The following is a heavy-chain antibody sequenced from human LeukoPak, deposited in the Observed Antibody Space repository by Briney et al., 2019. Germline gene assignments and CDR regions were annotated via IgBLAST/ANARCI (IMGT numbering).Heavy chain of an antibody. J-gene: IGHJ5*02. V-gene: IGHV4-38-2*02. Sequence: SETLSLTCTVSGYSISSGYYWGWIRQPPGKGLEWIGSIYHSGRTYYKSSLKSRVTISVDTSKNQLSLNLRSVTAADTAVYYCAREGSTIAAAGRLLTRWFDPWGQGTLVTVSS. CDR1: GYSISSGYY. CDR3: AREGSTIAAAGRLLTRWFDP. CDR2: IYHSGRT. D-gene: IGHD6-13*01.